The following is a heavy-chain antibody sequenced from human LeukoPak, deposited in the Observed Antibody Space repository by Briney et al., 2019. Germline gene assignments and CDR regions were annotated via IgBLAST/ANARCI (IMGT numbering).Heavy chain of an antibody. Sequence: GGSLRLSCAASGFTFDDYAMHWVRQAPGKGLEWVSGISWNSGSIGYADSVKGRFTISRDNAKNSLYLQMNSLRAEDTAVYYCARVDYGYFFDYWGQGTLVTVSS. J-gene: IGHJ4*02. CDR3: ARVDYGYFFDY. V-gene: IGHV3-9*01. CDR1: GFTFDDYA. D-gene: IGHD4-17*01. CDR2: ISWNSGSI.